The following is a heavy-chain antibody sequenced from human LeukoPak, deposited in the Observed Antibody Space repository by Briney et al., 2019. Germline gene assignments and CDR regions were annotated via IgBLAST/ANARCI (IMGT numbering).Heavy chain of an antibody. CDR2: IYYSGST. CDR3: ARLGSASWYFDL. J-gene: IGHJ2*01. V-gene: IGHV4-59*01. D-gene: IGHD3-10*01. CDR1: GGSISSYY. Sequence: SETLSLTCTVSGGSISSYYWSWIRQPAGKGLEWIAYIYYSGSTSYNPSLKSRVTISLDTSKNQLSLKLNSVTAADTAVYYCARLGSASWYFDLWGRGCLVTVSS.